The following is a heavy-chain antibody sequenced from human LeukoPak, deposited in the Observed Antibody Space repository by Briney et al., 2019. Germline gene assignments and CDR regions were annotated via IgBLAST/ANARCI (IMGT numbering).Heavy chain of an antibody. CDR1: GYMFSSYW. Sequence: GESLKISCKTSGYMFSSYWIAWVRQMPGKGLEWMGIIHLDDFDTRYSPSFQGQVTISVDRSISTAYLQWSSLKVSDTAMYYCATSNTAVSNAFDMWGHGTMVTVSS. D-gene: IGHD4-23*01. CDR3: ATSNTAVSNAFDM. V-gene: IGHV5-51*01. J-gene: IGHJ3*02. CDR2: IHLDDFDT.